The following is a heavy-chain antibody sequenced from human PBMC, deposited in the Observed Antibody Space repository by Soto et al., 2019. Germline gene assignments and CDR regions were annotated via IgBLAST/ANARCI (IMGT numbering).Heavy chain of an antibody. CDR3: AAYSHKGY. Sequence: PGGSLRLSCAASGFTVSTNYMSWVRQAPGKGLEWVSLIYSGGSTYYADSVKGRFTISRDSSKNTLYLQMNSLRAKDTAMYYCAAYSHKGYWGQGTLVTVSS. D-gene: IGHD3-16*01. CDR1: GFTVSTNY. J-gene: IGHJ4*02. V-gene: IGHV3-66*01. CDR2: IYSGGST.